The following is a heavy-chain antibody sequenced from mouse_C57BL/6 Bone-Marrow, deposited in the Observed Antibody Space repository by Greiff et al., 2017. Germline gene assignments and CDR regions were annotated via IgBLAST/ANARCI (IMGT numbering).Heavy chain of an antibody. CDR1: GYTFTTYP. J-gene: IGHJ1*03. D-gene: IGHD1-1*01. V-gene: IGHV1-47*01. CDR3: ARNYYGSSGDWYFDV. CDR2: FHPYNDDT. Sequence: VQLQQSGAELVKPGASVKMSCKASGYTFTTYPIEWMKQNHGKSLEWIGNFHPYNDDTKYNEKFKGKATLTVEKSSSTVYLGLSRLTSDDSAVYYCARNYYGSSGDWYFDVWGTGTTVTVSS.